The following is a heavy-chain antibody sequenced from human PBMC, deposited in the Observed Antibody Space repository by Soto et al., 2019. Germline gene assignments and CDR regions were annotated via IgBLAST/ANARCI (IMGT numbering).Heavy chain of an antibody. CDR2: IIPMFGST. V-gene: IGHV1-69*01. CDR1: GDTFSTFA. CDR3: AREGYCSSGSCSFDGFDI. Sequence: QVQLVQSGAEVKKPGSSVKVSCKASGDTFSTFAITWVRQAPGQGLEWLGGIIPMFGSTKYAQKFQGGITITADESTSKVYMELSSVRSEDTAVYYCAREGYCSSGSCSFDGFDIWGQGTMVTVSS. J-gene: IGHJ3*02. D-gene: IGHD2-15*01.